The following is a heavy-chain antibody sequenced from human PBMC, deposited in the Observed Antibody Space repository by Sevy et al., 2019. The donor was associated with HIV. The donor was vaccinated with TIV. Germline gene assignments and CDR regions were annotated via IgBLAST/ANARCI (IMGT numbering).Heavy chain of an antibody. V-gene: IGHV3-13*01. CDR2: IGSAGDT. CDR1: GFTFSSYD. CDR3: ARGGDIVVVPAVWGYMDV. J-gene: IGHJ6*03. Sequence: GGSLRLSCAASGFTFSSYDMHWVRQATGKGLEWVSTIGSAGDTYYPGSVKGRFTISRENAKNSLYLQMNSLRAGDTAVYDCARGGDIVVVPAVWGYMDVWGKGTTVTVSS. D-gene: IGHD2-2*01.